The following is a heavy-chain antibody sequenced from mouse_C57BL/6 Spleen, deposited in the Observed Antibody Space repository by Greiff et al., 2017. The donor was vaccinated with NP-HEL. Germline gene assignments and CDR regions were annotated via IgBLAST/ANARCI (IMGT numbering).Heavy chain of an antibody. CDR2: IYPSDSET. V-gene: IGHV1-61*01. D-gene: IGHD2-3*01. J-gene: IGHJ3*01. CDR1: GYTFTSYW. CDR3: ARGGYGYDPWFAY. Sequence: QVQLQQSGAELVRPGSSVKLSCKASGYTFTSYWMDWVKQRPGQGLEWIGNIYPSDSETHYNQKFKDKATLTVDKSSSTAYMQLSSLTSEDSAVYDCARGGYGYDPWFAYWGQGTLVTVSA.